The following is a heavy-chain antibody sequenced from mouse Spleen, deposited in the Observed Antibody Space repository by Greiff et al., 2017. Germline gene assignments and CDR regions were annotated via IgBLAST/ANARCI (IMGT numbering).Heavy chain of an antibody. CDR2: IYPGDGDT. J-gene: IGHJ2*01. CDR1: GYAFSSSW. CDR3: SVSYDGYYGYYFDY. D-gene: IGHD2-3*01. V-gene: IGHV1-82*01. Sequence: QVQLQQSGPELVKPGASVKISCKASGYAFSSSWMNWVKQRPGKGLEWIGRIYPGDGDTNYNGKFKGKATLTADKSSSTAYMQLSSLTSEDSAVYFCSVSYDGYYGYYFDYWGQGTTLTVSS.